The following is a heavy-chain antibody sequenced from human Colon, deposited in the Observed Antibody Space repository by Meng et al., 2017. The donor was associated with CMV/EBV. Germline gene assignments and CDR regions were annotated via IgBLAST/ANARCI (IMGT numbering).Heavy chain of an antibody. CDR3: ARDSRGYSYGQLDY. J-gene: IGHJ4*02. Sequence: ESLKISCAASGFTFSSYSMNWIRQPPGKGLEWIGSIYYSGSTYYNPSLKSRVTISVDTSKNQFSLKLSSVTAADTAVYYCARDSRGYSYGQLDYWGQGTLVTVSS. D-gene: IGHD5-18*01. V-gene: IGHV4-39*07. CDR1: GFTFSSYS. CDR2: IYYSGST.